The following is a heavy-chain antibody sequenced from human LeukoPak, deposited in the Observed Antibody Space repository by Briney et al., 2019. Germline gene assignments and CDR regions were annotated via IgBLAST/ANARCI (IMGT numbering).Heavy chain of an antibody. J-gene: IGHJ6*02. Sequence: ASVKVSCKASGYTFTGYYMHWVRQAPGQGLEWMGIINPSGGSTSYAQKFQGRVTMTRDTSTSTVYMELSSLRSEDTAVYYCARGFIRMVRGVSNGMDVWGQGTTVTVSS. D-gene: IGHD3-10*01. CDR1: GYTFTGYY. CDR2: INPSGGST. V-gene: IGHV1-46*01. CDR3: ARGFIRMVRGVSNGMDV.